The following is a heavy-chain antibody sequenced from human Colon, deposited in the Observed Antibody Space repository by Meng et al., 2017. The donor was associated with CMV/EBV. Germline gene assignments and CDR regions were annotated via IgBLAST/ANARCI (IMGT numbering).Heavy chain of an antibody. D-gene: IGHD3-16*01. V-gene: IGHV3-20*04. CDR3: AKARGRDLLYSYFGMDV. CDR1: GFTFDDYG. CDR2: LNWNGDSP. J-gene: IGHJ6*02. Sequence: GESLKISCAASGFTFDDYGMNWVRQSPGKGLEWVSGLNWNGDSPGYAGSVKGRFTISRDNAKKSLYLEMSSLRAEDTAVYYCAKARGRDLLYSYFGMDVWGQGTTVTVSS.